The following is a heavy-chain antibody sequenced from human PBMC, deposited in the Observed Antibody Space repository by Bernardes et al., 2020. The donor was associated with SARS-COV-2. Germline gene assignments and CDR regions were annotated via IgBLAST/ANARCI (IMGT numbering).Heavy chain of an antibody. CDR3: ARDQGYPGPYFFDY. V-gene: IGHV4-59*01. D-gene: IGHD6-13*01. J-gene: IGHJ4*02. CDR1: ADSISPYS. CDR2: IYYSGGT. Sequence: SETLSLTCSVSADSISPYSWNWIRQPPGKGLEWIGYIYYSGGTNYNPSLKSRVTISLDTSKKQFSLKLSSVTAADTAVYYCARDQGYPGPYFFDYWGQGTLVTVSS.